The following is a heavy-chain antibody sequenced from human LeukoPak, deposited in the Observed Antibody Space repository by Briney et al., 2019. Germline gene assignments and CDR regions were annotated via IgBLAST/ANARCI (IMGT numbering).Heavy chain of an antibody. CDR1: GFTVSSNS. V-gene: IGHV3-53*01. CDR3: ARRAGAYSHPYDY. J-gene: IGHJ4*02. CDR2: IYSDNT. Sequence: PGGSLRLSCTVSGFTVSSNSMSWVRQAPGEGLEWASFIYSDNTHYSDSVKGRFTISRDNSKNTLYLQMNSLRAEDTAVYYCARRAGAYSHPYDYWGQGTLVTVSS. D-gene: IGHD4/OR15-4a*01.